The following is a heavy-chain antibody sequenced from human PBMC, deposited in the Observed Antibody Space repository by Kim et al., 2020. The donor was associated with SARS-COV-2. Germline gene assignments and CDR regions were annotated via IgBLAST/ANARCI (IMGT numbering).Heavy chain of an antibody. CDR1: GFTFSDYY. D-gene: IGHD3-16*02. CDR2: ISSSSSNT. J-gene: IGHJ6*02. Sequence: GGSLRLSCAASGFTFSDYYMSWIRQAPGKGLEWVSYISSSSSNTYYADSVKGRFTISRDNAKNSLYLQMNSLRAEDTAVYYCARVGYDYVGGSYRDYYYYYGMDVWGQGTTVTVSS. V-gene: IGHV3-11*05. CDR3: ARVGYDYVGGSYRDYYYYYGMDV.